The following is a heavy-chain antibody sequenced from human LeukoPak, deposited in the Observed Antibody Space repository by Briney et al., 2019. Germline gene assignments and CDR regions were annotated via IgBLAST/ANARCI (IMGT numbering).Heavy chain of an antibody. J-gene: IGHJ4*02. CDR3: ATQGTTKYYDSSFDY. V-gene: IGHV1-69*06. Sequence: GASVKVSCKASGGTFSNFAISWVRQAPGQGLEWMGGIIPIFGTTNYAQKFQGRVTMTEGTSTDTAYMELSSLRSEDTAVYYCATQGTTKYYDSSFDYWGQGTLVTVSS. D-gene: IGHD3-22*01. CDR1: GGTFSNFA. CDR2: IIPIFGTT.